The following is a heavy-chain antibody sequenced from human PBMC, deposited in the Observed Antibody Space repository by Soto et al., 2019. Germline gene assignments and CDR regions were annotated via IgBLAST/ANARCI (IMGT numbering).Heavy chain of an antibody. D-gene: IGHD4-17*01. Sequence: AGGSLRLSCAVSGLTFSNNWMSWVRQAPGKGLEWVASIKPDGSETYYVDSVRGRFSISRDNAKNSLYLQMNSLRAEDTAVYYCARDLATVATTGYYYFYGMDVWGQGTTVTVSS. J-gene: IGHJ6*02. CDR2: IKPDGSET. CDR1: GLTFSNNW. CDR3: ARDLATVATTGYYYFYGMDV. V-gene: IGHV3-7*03.